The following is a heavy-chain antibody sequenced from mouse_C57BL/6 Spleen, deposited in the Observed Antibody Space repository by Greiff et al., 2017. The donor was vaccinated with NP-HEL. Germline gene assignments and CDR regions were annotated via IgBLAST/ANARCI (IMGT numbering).Heavy chain of an antibody. V-gene: IGHV1-19*01. CDR3: ARSDYYGTPNWVVLDY. Sequence: EVQLQQSGPVLVKPGASVKMSCKASGYTFTDYYMNWVKQSHGKSLEWIGVINPYNGGTSYNQKFKGKATLTVDKSSSTAYMELNSLTSEDSAVYYCARSDYYGTPNWVVLDYWGQGTTLTVSS. D-gene: IGHD1-1*01. CDR1: GYTFTDYY. CDR2: INPYNGGT. J-gene: IGHJ2*01.